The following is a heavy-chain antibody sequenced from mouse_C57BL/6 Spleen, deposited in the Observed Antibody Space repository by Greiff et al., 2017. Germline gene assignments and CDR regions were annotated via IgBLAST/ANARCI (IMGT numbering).Heavy chain of an antibody. CDR2: IDPSDSYT. CDR1: GYTFTSYW. CDR3: AWGGNTPYAMDY. J-gene: IGHJ4*01. V-gene: IGHV1-69*01. Sequence: QVQLQQPGAELVMPGASVKLSCKASGYTFTSYWMHWVKQRPGQGLEWIGEIDPSDSYTNYNQKFKGKSTLTVDKSSSTAYMQLSSLTSEDSAVYYCAWGGNTPYAMDYWGQGTSVTVSS. D-gene: IGHD2-1*01.